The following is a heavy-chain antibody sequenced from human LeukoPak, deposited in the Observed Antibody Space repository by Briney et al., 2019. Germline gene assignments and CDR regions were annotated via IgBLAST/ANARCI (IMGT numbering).Heavy chain of an antibody. CDR1: GGSISSYY. CDR2: IYYSGST. V-gene: IGHV4-59*01. D-gene: IGHD3-10*01. Sequence: PSETLSLTCTVSGGSISSYYWSWIRQPPGKGLEWIEYIYYSGSTNYNPSLKSRVTISVDTSKNQFSLKLSSVTAADTAVYYCARDSPYYYGSGSATYYMDVWGKGTTVTISS. CDR3: ARDSPYYYGSGSATYYMDV. J-gene: IGHJ6*03.